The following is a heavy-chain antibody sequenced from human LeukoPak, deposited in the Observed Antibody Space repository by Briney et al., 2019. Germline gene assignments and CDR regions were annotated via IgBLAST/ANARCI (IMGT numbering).Heavy chain of an antibody. CDR3: ARDGDTSGYTD. CDR2: IKQDGSEK. D-gene: IGHD3-22*01. J-gene: IGHJ4*02. V-gene: IGHV3-7*01. Sequence: GGSLRLSCEASGFTFSLYWMSWVRQAPGKGLEWVANIKQDGSEKYYVDSVKGRFTVSRDNAKNSLYLQMNSLRADDTAVYYCARDGDTSGYTDWGQGTLVTVSS. CDR1: GFTFSLYW.